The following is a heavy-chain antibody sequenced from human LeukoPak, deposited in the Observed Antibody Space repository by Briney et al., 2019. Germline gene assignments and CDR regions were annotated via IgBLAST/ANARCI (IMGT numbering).Heavy chain of an antibody. D-gene: IGHD3-22*01. V-gene: IGHV4-61*02. CDR3: AREEYYYDSRGYYYFDY. CDR1: GGSISSGSYY. CDR2: IYTSGST. J-gene: IGHJ4*02. Sequence: SETLSLTCTVSGGSISSGSYYWSWIRQPAGKGLEWIGRIYTSGSTNYNPSLKSRVTISVDTSKNQFSLKLSSVTAADTAVYYCAREEYYYDSRGYYYFDYWGQGTLVTVSS.